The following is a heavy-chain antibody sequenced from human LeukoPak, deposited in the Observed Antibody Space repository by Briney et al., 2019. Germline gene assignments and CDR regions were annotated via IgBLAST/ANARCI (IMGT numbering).Heavy chain of an antibody. J-gene: IGHJ5*02. CDR1: GFTFSSYG. D-gene: IGHD3-9*01. CDR2: IKSKTDGGTT. Sequence: GGSLRLFCAASGFTFSSYGMHWVRQAPGKGLEWVGRIKSKTDGGTTVYADPVKDRFTISRDDSKDTLYLQMNSLKTEDTAVYYCTTVLFTHDILTGYCSPWGQGTLVTVSS. CDR3: TTVLFTHDILTGYCSP. V-gene: IGHV3-15*01.